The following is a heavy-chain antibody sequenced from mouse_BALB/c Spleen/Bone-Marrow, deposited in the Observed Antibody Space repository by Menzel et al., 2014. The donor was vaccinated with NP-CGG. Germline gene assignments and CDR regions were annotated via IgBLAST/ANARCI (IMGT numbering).Heavy chain of an antibody. CDR1: GFSLTSYG. V-gene: IGHV2-2*02. D-gene: IGHD1-1*01. Sequence: VNVVESGPGLVQPSQSLSITCTVSGFSLTSYGVHWVRRSPGKGLEWLGVIWSGGSTDYNAAFISRLSISKDNSKSQVFFKMNSLQANDTAIYYCARNYYGSSYYAMDYWGQGTSVTVSS. CDR2: IWSGGST. J-gene: IGHJ4*01. CDR3: ARNYYGSSYYAMDY.